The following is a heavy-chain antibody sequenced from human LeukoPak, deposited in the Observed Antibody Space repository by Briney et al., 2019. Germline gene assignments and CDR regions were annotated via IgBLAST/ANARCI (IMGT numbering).Heavy chain of an antibody. V-gene: IGHV3-23*01. CDR3: AKAHDFWSGYSRLNNWFDP. J-gene: IGHJ5*02. CDR1: GFPLSSFA. CDR2: FRGSGGST. Sequence: GSLRLSCSASGFPLSSFAISWGRQAPGKGLGWVSAFRGSGGSTYYADSVKGRFTISRDNSKNTLYLQMNSLRAEDTAVYYCAKAHDFWSGYSRLNNWFDPWGQGTLVTVSS. D-gene: IGHD3-3*01.